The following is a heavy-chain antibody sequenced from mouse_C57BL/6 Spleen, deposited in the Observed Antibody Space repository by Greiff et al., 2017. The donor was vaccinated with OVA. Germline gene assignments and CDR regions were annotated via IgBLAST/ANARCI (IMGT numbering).Heavy chain of an antibody. CDR3: ARYALYYSNEGAWFAY. Sequence: EVKLQESGPGLAKPSQTLSLTCSVTGYSITSDYWNWIRKFPGNKLEYMGYISYSGSTYYNPSLKSRISITRDTSKNQYYLQLNSVTTEDTATYYCARYALYYSNEGAWFAYWGQGTLVTVSA. CDR1: GYSITSDY. J-gene: IGHJ3*01. D-gene: IGHD2-5*01. CDR2: ISYSGST. V-gene: IGHV3-8*01.